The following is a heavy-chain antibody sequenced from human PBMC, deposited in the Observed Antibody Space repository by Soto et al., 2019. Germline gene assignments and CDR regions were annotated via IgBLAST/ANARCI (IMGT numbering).Heavy chain of an antibody. CDR3: XXXYDXXXXXXRGLDY. J-gene: IGHJ4*02. CDR1: GGTFSSYA. V-gene: IGHV1-69*12. Sequence: QVQLVQSGAEVKKPGSSVKVSCKASGGTFSSYAISWVRQAPGQGLEWMGGIIPIFGTADYAQKFQGRVTITADESTSTGNMELSSLRSEDTAVYXCXXXYDXXXXXXRGLDYWGQGTLVTVSS. CDR2: IIPIFGTA. D-gene: IGHD3-16*01.